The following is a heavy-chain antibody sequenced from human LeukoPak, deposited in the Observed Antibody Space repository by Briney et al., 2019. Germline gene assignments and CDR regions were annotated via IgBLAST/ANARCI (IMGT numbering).Heavy chain of an antibody. V-gene: IGHV3-48*01. CDR2: ISSAGGNI. Sequence: GGSLRLSCAASGFTFRSYGLSWFRQAPGKGLEWVSYISSAGGNINYADSVKGRFFISRDNSKNSLYLQMNSLRAEDTAVYYCAIWMGNNGDFTGPLDYWGQGTLVTVSS. CDR3: AIWMGNNGDFTGPLDY. J-gene: IGHJ4*02. D-gene: IGHD2-8*01. CDR1: GFTFRSYG.